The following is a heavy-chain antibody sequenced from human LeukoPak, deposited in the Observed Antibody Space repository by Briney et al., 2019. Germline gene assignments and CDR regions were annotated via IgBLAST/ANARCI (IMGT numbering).Heavy chain of an antibody. CDR3: AKFWGGQATTQIDY. CDR2: ISYDGSNK. D-gene: IGHD3-3*01. Sequence: PAGSLRLSCAASGFTFSSYGMHWVRQAPGKGLEWVAVISYDGSNKYYADSVKGRFTISRDNCKNTLYLQMNSLRAEDTAVYYCAKFWGGQATTQIDYWGQGTLVTVSS. CDR1: GFTFSSYG. V-gene: IGHV3-30*18. J-gene: IGHJ4*02.